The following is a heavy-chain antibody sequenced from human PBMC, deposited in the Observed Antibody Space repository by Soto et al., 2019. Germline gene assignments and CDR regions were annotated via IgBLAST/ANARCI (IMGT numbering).Heavy chain of an antibody. CDR3: ARVRRDPMYGMDV. V-gene: IGHV3-30-3*01. CDR2: ISYDGSNK. J-gene: IGHJ6*02. Sequence: GGSLRLSCAASGFTFSSYAMHWVRQAPGKGLEWVAVISYDGSNKYYADSVKGRFTISRDNSKNTLYLQMNSLRAEDTAVYYCARVRRDPMYGMDVWGQGTTVTLSS. CDR1: GFTFSSYA.